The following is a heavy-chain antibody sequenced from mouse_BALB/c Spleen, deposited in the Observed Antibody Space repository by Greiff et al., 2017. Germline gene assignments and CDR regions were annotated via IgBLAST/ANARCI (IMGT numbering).Heavy chain of an antibody. V-gene: IGHV3-8*02. CDR3: ARARYGNYYFDY. CDR2: ISYSGST. D-gene: IGHD2-10*02. J-gene: IGHJ2*01. CDR1: GDSFTSGY. Sequence: ESGPSLVKPSQTLSLTCSVTGDSFTSGYWNWIRKFPGNKLEYMGYISYSGSTYYNPSLKSRISITRDTSKNQYYLQLNSVTTEDTATYYCARARYGNYYFDYWGQGTTLTVSS.